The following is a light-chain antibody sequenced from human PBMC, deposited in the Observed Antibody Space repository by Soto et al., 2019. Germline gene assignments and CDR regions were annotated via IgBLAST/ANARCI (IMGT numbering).Light chain of an antibody. CDR1: KMGDKY. Sequence: SSELTQPPSLSVSPGQTASITCSGDKMGDKYAWWYQQKPGQSPVLVIYQDTKRPSGIPERFSGSASGNTATLTIRGTQAVDEADYYCQAWDSSLYVVFGGGTKLTVL. J-gene: IGLJ2*01. V-gene: IGLV3-1*01. CDR3: QAWDSSLYVV. CDR2: QDT.